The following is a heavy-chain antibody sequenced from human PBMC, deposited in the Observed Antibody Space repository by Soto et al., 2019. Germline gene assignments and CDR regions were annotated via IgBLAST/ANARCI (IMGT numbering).Heavy chain of an antibody. CDR3: ARGKRAAAARNNYYYGMDV. Sequence: SETLSLTCAVYGGSFSGYYWSWIRQPPGKGLEWIGEINHSGSTNYNPSLKSRVTISVDTSKNQFSLKLSSVTAADTAVYYCARGKRAAAARNNYYYGMDVWGQGTTVTVSS. D-gene: IGHD6-13*01. CDR2: INHSGST. V-gene: IGHV4-34*01. CDR1: GGSFSGYY. J-gene: IGHJ6*02.